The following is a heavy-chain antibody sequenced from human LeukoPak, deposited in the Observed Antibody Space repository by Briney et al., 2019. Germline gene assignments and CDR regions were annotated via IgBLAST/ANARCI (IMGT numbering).Heavy chain of an antibody. V-gene: IGHV4-34*01. Sequence: PSETLSLTCAVYGGSFSGYYWSWIRQPPGKGLEWIGEINHSGSTNYNPSLKSRVTISVDTSKNQFSLKLSSVTAADTAVYYCARGLTYYDFWSGYSSYFDYWGQGTLVTVSS. CDR1: GGSFSGYY. CDR2: INHSGST. CDR3: ARGLTYYDFWSGYSSYFDY. J-gene: IGHJ4*02. D-gene: IGHD3-3*01.